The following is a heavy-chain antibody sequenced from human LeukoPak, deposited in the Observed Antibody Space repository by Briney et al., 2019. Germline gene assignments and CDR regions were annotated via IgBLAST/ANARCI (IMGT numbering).Heavy chain of an antibody. CDR3: ASTTLGVVVPAAIVADYMDV. CDR1: GGTFSSYA. Sequence: ASVKVSCKASGGTFSSYAIIWVRQAPGQGLEWMGGIIPIFGTANYAQKFQGRVTITTDESTSTAYMELSRLRSEDTAVYYCASTTLGVVVPAAIVADYMDVWGKGTTVTVSS. CDR2: IIPIFGTA. J-gene: IGHJ6*03. D-gene: IGHD2-2*02. V-gene: IGHV1-69*05.